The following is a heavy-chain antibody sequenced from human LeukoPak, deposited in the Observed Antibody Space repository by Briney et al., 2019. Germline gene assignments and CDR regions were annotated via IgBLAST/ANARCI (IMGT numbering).Heavy chain of an antibody. Sequence: PGGSLRLSCAASGFTLSGFGLNWVRHAPGKGLEWISYIINSGTTVYYADSVRGRFTFSRDNAKNSLYLQMNHLRAEDTAVYYCARDLVSGAYTFDVWGQGTMVTVSS. D-gene: IGHD3-16*01. J-gene: IGHJ3*01. CDR2: IINSGTTV. CDR1: GFTLSGFG. V-gene: IGHV3-48*03. CDR3: ARDLVSGAYTFDV.